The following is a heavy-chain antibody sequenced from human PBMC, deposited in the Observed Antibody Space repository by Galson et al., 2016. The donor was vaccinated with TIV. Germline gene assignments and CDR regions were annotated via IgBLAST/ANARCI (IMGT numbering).Heavy chain of an antibody. CDR2: IYHTGST. CDR3: ARDSEHGYSYGY. J-gene: IGHJ4*02. Sequence: SETLSPTCAVSGFSISSGYHWGWIRQPPGQGLEWIGSIYHTGSTYYNPSLKSRVTISVDTSQNHFSLKLSSVTAADTAVYYCARDSEHGYSYGYWGQGTLVTVTS. V-gene: IGHV4-38-2*02. D-gene: IGHD5-18*01. CDR1: GFSISSGYH.